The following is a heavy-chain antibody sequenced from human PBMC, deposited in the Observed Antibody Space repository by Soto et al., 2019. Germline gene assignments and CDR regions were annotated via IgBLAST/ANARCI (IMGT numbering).Heavy chain of an antibody. J-gene: IGHJ4*02. CDR3: ARLATVTPHYYFDY. CDR1: GYTFISFY. Sequence: ASVKVSCKASGYTFISFYVHWVRQAPGQGLEWMGVINPNGGSTAYAQKFQGRVTMTRDTSTSTVYMELSSLRSEDTAVYYCARLATVTPHYYFDYWGQGTLVTVSS. V-gene: IGHV1-46*01. CDR2: INPNGGST. D-gene: IGHD4-17*01.